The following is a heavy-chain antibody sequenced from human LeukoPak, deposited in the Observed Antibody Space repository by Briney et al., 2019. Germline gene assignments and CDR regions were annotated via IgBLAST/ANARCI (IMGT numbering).Heavy chain of an antibody. V-gene: IGHV4-59*11. CDR2: IYYSGST. D-gene: IGHD3-22*01. CDR1: GGSISSHY. Sequence: PSETLFLTCTVSGGSISSHYWSWIRQPPGKGLEWIGYIYYSGSTNYNPSLKSRVTISVDTSKNQFSLKLSSVTAADTAVYYCARVTYYYDSSGYSGNNWFDPWGQGTLVTVSS. J-gene: IGHJ5*02. CDR3: ARVTYYYDSSGYSGNNWFDP.